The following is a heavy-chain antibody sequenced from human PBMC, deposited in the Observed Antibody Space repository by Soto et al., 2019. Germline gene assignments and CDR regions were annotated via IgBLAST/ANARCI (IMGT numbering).Heavy chain of an antibody. Sequence: GGSLRLSCSASGFIFSTFGMFWVRQAPGQGLEYVSAIFYSGSGSYYADPVRGRFTVPRDNSKNMFYLQMSSPRVEDTALYFCVRGPSRGSSLFGPLDYWGQGTQVTVSS. CDR2: IFYSGSGS. CDR3: VRGPSRGSSLFGPLDY. V-gene: IGHV3-64D*06. CDR1: GFIFSTFG. J-gene: IGHJ4*02. D-gene: IGHD3-3*01.